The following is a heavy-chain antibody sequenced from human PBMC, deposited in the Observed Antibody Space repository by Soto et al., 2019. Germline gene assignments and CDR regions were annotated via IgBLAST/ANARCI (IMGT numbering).Heavy chain of an antibody. D-gene: IGHD3-10*01. CDR2: LHPGDSDT. CDR1: GYNFTNYW. J-gene: IGHJ3*02. V-gene: IGHV5-51*01. Sequence: EVQLVQSGPEIKKPGESLKISCKASGYNFTNYWIGWVRQVPGKGLESLTILHPGDSDTRHSPSFQGQVTISADNSITTAYLQWSSLKASDTAIYFCARLVGARNSKSPRGSFDIWGQGTLVTVSS. CDR3: ARLVGARNSKSPRGSFDI.